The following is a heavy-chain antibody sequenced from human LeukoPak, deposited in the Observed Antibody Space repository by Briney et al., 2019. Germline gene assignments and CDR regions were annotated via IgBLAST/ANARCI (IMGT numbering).Heavy chain of an antibody. V-gene: IGHV3-30*02. CDR3: AKTPYCSSTSCSTYYYYMDV. Sequence: GGSLRLSCAASGFTFSSYGMHWVRQAPGKGLEWVAFIRYDGSNKYYADSVKGRFTISRDNSKNTLYLQMNSLRAEDTAVYYCAKTPYCSSTSCSTYYYYMDVWGKGTTVTVSS. J-gene: IGHJ6*03. CDR1: GFTFSSYG. D-gene: IGHD2-2*01. CDR2: IRYDGSNK.